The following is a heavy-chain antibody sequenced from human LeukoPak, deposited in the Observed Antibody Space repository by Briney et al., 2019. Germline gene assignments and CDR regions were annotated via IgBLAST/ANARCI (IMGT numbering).Heavy chain of an antibody. J-gene: IGHJ3*02. D-gene: IGHD3-3*01. CDR2: ISYDGSNK. CDR1: GFTFSSYA. CDR3: ARDNVYVTIFGVVSSAFDI. V-gene: IGHV3-30-3*01. Sequence: GGSLRLSCAASGFTFSSYAMHWVRQAPGKGLEWVAVISYDGSNKYYADSVKGRFTISRDNSKNTLYLQMNSLRAEDTAVYYCARDNVYVTIFGVVSSAFDIWGQGTMVTVSS.